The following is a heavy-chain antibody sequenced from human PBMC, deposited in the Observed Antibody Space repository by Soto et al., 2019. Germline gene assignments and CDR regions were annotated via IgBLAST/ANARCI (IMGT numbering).Heavy chain of an antibody. CDR2: LWFDGSNE. D-gene: IGHD3-10*01. V-gene: IGHV3-33*06. CDR3: AKVLYASESFDSEEAPYGMDV. Sequence: XESLSLFCAASGFPFSRYDMHWVRQAPGKGLEWVAVLWFDGSNEYYADSVQGRFTISRDNSKNTLYLQMDSLRAEDTAVYYCAKVLYASESFDSEEAPYGMDVWGQGTTVTVSS. J-gene: IGHJ6*02. CDR1: GFPFSRYD.